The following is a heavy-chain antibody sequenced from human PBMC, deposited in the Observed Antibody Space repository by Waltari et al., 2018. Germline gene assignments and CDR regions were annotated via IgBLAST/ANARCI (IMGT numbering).Heavy chain of an antibody. V-gene: IGHV3-49*03. CDR3: TRDRWYSSTWYFDY. CDR2: IRSKTDGGTA. J-gene: IGHJ4*02. D-gene: IGHD2-2*01. CDR1: GFTFGAYA. Sequence: EVQLVESGGDLVQPGRSLRLSCTANGFTFGAYALSWFRQAPGKGLGWVGFIRSKTDGGTAQYAASVKGRFTISRDDSKSIAYLQMNSLKTEDTAVYYCTRDRWYSSTWYFDYWGQGTLVTVSS.